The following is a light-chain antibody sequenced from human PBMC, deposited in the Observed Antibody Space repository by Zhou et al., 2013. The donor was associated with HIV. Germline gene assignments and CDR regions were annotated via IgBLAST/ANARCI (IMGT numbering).Light chain of an antibody. CDR1: QGIRDD. CDR3: QQSYTTPYT. CDR2: SAS. Sequence: DIQMTQSPSSLSASVGDRVTISCRASQGIRDDLGWYQQKPGKAPKRLIYSASSLQGGVPSRFSGSGSGTDFTLNITRLQPEDLGTYYCQQSYTTPYTFGQGTKLQIK. V-gene: IGKV1-17*01. J-gene: IGKJ2*01.